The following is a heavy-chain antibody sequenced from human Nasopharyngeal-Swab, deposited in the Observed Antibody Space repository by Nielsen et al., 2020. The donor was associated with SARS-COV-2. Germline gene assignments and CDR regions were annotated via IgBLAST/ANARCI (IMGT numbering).Heavy chain of an antibody. CDR3: ATDYRLQVPKHFDS. V-gene: IGHV3-23*01. J-gene: IGHJ4*02. Sequence: GESLKISCVASGFNFSSHAMSWVRQAPGKGLEWVSGLIENGVDKYYAESVKGRFTVSRDNSRNTLYLQMNSLRAEDTAIYYCATDYRLQVPKHFDSWGQGILVTVSS. CDR1: GFNFSSHA. D-gene: IGHD3-16*01. CDR2: LIENGVDK.